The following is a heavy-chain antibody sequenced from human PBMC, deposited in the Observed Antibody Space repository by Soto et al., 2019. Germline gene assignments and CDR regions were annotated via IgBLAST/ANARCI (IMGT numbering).Heavy chain of an antibody. CDR1: GGSISSSSYY. J-gene: IGHJ4*02. CDR2: IYYSGST. V-gene: IGHV4-39*01. Sequence: QLQLQESGPGLVKPSETLSLTCTVSGGSISSSSYYWGWIRQPPGKGLEWIGSIYYSGSTYYNPSLKSRVTIXVDXSKNXFSLXXXXVTAADTXXYXXXXXXXXXXXXXAXYFDYWGQGTLVTVSS. CDR3: XXXXXXXXXXXAXYFDY. D-gene: IGHD3-16*01.